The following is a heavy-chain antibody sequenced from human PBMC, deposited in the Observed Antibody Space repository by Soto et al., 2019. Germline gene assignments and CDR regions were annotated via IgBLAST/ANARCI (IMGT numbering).Heavy chain of an antibody. CDR1: GGTFSSYA. D-gene: IGHD6-13*01. CDR3: ARVGSSWYNWFDP. J-gene: IGHJ5*02. CDR2: IIPILGTA. Sequence: GASVKVSCKASGGTFSSYAISWVRQAPGQGLEWMGGIIPILGTANYAQKFQGRVTITADESTSTAYMELSSLRSEDTAVYYCARVGSSWYNWFDPWGQGTLVTVSS. V-gene: IGHV1-69*13.